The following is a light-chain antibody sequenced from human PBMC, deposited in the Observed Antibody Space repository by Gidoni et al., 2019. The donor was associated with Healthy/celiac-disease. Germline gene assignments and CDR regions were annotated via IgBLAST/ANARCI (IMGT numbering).Light chain of an antibody. V-gene: IGKV1-39*01. CDR1: QSISSY. CDR2: AAS. J-gene: IGKJ3*01. CDR3: QQSYSTPVT. Sequence: DIQMTQSPSSLSASVGDRVTITCRASQSISSYLNWYQHKPGKAPKLLIYAASSLQSGVPSRFSCSGSGTDFTLTISSLQPEDFATYYCQQSYSTPVTFGPGTKVDIK.